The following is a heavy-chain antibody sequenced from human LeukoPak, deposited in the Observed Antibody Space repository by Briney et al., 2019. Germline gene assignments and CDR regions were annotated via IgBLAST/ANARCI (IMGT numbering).Heavy chain of an antibody. CDR2: ISYDGSNK. Sequence: GGSLRLSCAASGFTFSSYAMHWVRQAPGKGLEWVAVISYDGSNKYYADSVKGRFTISRDNSKNTLYLQMNSLRAEDTAVYYCASDLIRFLEWEYYYGMDVWGQGTTVTVSS. J-gene: IGHJ6*02. CDR1: GFTFSSYA. D-gene: IGHD3-3*01. CDR3: ASDLIRFLEWEYYYGMDV. V-gene: IGHV3-30*04.